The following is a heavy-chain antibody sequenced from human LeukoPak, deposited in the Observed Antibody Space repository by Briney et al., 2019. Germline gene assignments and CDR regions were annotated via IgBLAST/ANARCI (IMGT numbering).Heavy chain of an antibody. Sequence: PGGSLRLSCAASGFTFSSYSMNWVRQAPGKGLEWVSSISSSSSYIYYADSVKGRFTISRDNAKNSLYLQMNSLRAEDTAVYYCARGKAYDILTGNFDYWGQGTLVTVSS. D-gene: IGHD3-9*01. J-gene: IGHJ4*02. CDR1: GFTFSSYS. V-gene: IGHV3-21*01. CDR3: ARGKAYDILTGNFDY. CDR2: ISSSSSYI.